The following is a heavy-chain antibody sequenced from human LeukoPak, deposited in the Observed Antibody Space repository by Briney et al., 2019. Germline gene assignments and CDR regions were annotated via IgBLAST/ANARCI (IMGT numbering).Heavy chain of an antibody. J-gene: IGHJ4*02. D-gene: IGHD5-18*01. CDR3: ARASPYTYGSFDY. CDR2: ISSAGDA. V-gene: IGHV3-13*01. Sequence: GGSLRLSCAASGVPFNDYDLHWVRQATGKGLEWVSAISSAGDAYYPGSVKGRFTISRESAKNSLYLQMNSLRAGDTAVYYCARASPYTYGSFDYWGQGTLVTVSS. CDR1: GVPFNDYD.